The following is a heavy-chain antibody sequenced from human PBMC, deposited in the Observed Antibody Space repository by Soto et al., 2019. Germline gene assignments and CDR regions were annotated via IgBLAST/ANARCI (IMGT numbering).Heavy chain of an antibody. J-gene: IGHJ3*02. V-gene: IGHV1-24*01. CDR2: FDPEDGET. D-gene: IGHD6-13*01. CDR1: GYTLTELS. CDR3: AIIAAAGSFPDAFDI. Sequence: GASVKVSCKVSGYTLTELSMHWVRQAPGKGLEWMGGFDPEDGETIYAQKFQGRVTMTEDTSTDTAYMELSSLRSEDTAVYYCAIIAAAGSFPDAFDIWGQGTMVTVSS.